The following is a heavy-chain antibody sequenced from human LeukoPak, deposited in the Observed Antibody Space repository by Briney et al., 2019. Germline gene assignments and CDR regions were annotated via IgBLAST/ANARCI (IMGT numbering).Heavy chain of an antibody. J-gene: IGHJ5*02. V-gene: IGHV1-69*13. Sequence: SVKVSCKASGGTFSSYAISWVRQAPGQGPEWMGGIIPIFGTANYAQKFQGRVTITADESTSTAYMELSSLRSEDTAVYYCAREAIDFWSGYYISNWFDPWGQGTLVTVSS. CDR3: AREAIDFWSGYYISNWFDP. CDR1: GGTFSSYA. CDR2: IIPIFGTA. D-gene: IGHD3-3*01.